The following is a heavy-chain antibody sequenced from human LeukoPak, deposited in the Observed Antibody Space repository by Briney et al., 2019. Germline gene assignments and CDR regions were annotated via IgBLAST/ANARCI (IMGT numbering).Heavy chain of an antibody. CDR3: AKVLSTRGYSYVFDY. D-gene: IGHD5-18*01. CDR2: ISYDGTHK. V-gene: IGHV3-30*18. CDR1: GFTFKSYG. J-gene: IGHJ4*02. Sequence: GGSLRLSCAASGFTFKSYGMHWVRQAPGKGLEWVAVISYDGTHKYYAVSVKGRFTVSRDNSKNTLYLQMNSLRAEDTAVYYCAKVLSTRGYSYVFDYWGQGTLVTVSS.